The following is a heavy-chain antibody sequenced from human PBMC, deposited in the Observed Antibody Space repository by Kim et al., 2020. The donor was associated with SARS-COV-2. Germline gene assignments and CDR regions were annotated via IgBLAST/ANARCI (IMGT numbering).Heavy chain of an antibody. D-gene: IGHD1-7*01. CDR1: GFTFSSCA. Sequence: GSLRLSCAASGFTFSSCAIHWVRQAPGKGLEWVAVISYDGSNKNYADSVKGRFTIYRDNSKNTRYMQMNSLRAEDTAMYFCARDPWSRVLELTYSYYGMDVWGQGTTVTVYS. J-gene: IGHJ6*02. CDR2: ISYDGSNK. V-gene: IGHV3-30-3*01. CDR3: ARDPWSRVLELTYSYYGMDV.